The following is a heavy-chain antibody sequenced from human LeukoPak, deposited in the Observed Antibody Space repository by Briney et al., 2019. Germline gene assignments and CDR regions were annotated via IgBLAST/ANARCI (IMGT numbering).Heavy chain of an antibody. D-gene: IGHD6-19*01. CDR2: INHSGST. V-gene: IGHV4-34*01. CDR1: GGSFSGYY. J-gene: IGHJ5*02. Sequence: SETLSLTCAVYGGSFSGYYWSWIRQPPGKGLEWIGEINHSGSTNYNPSLKSRVTISVDTSKNQFSLKLSSVTAADTAVYYCARGGRTSPVAGISWRSAFAGEKGPTEYNWFDPWGQGTLVTVS. CDR3: ARGGRTSPVAGISWRSAFAGEKGPTEYNWFDP.